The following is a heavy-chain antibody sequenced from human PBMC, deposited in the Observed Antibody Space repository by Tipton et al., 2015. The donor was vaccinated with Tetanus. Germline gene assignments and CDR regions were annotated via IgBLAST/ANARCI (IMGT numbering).Heavy chain of an antibody. CDR3: AGVLRSESVGWFDP. D-gene: IGHD3-3*01. CDR2: IYYSGST. J-gene: IGHJ5*02. Sequence: LRLSCAASGFSVSDYNMNWVRQAPGKGLEWIGSIYYSGSTNYNPSLKSRVTISVDTSSSQFSLRLTSVTAADTAVYFCAGVLRSESVGWFDPWGQGTLVTVSS. V-gene: IGHV4-34*11. CDR1: GFSVSDYN.